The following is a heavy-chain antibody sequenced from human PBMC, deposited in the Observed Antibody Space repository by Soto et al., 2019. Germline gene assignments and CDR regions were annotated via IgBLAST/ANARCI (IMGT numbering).Heavy chain of an antibody. CDR3: ARDALSKAEYSCSNWFDT. CDR1: GVSISSYY. CDR2: IYYSGST. V-gene: IGHV4-59*01. Sequence: SETLSLTCTVSGVSISSYYWSWIRQPPGKGLEWIGYIYYSGSTNYNPSLKSRVTISVDTSKNQFSLKLSSVTAADTDVYYCARDALSKAEYSCSNWFDTWGQGTLVTVSS. D-gene: IGHD6-6*01. J-gene: IGHJ5*02.